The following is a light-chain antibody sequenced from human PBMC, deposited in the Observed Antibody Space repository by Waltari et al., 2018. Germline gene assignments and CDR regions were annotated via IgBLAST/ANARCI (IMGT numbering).Light chain of an antibody. Sequence: EIVLTQSPGTLSLSPGERDTLSSRASQSVSKYLAWYQQNVGQPPRLLIYDASTRATGIPDRFIGSGFGTDFSLTISRLEPEDFAVYYCQKYGTLPATFGQGTKVEI. V-gene: IGKV3-20*01. J-gene: IGKJ1*01. CDR1: QSVSKY. CDR2: DAS. CDR3: QKYGTLPAT.